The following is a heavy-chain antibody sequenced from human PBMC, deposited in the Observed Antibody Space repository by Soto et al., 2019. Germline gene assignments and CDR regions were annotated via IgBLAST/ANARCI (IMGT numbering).Heavy chain of an antibody. D-gene: IGHD1-1*01. J-gene: IGHJ1*01. V-gene: IGHV4-34*01. CDR3: ARGWMYPLQH. CDR2: INHSGST. Sequence: QVQLQQWGAGLLKPSETLSLTCAVYGGSFSGYYWSWIRQPSGKGLEWIGEINHSGSTNYNPSLKSRVTISVDTSKNQFSLKRSSVTAADTAVYYCARGWMYPLQHWGQGTLVTVSS. CDR1: GGSFSGYY.